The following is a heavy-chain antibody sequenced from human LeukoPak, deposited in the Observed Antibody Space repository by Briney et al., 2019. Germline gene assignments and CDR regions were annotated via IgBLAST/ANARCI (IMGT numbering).Heavy chain of an antibody. D-gene: IGHD1-1*01. J-gene: IGHJ5*02. CDR2: IYYSGST. Sequence: SETLSLTCTVSGGSISSYYWSWIRQPPGKGLEWIGYIYYSGSTNYNPSLKSRVAISVDTSKSQFSLKLSSVTAADTAVYYCARHGTPGTNLNWFDPWGQGTLVTVSS. CDR1: GGSISSYY. CDR3: ARHGTPGTNLNWFDP. V-gene: IGHV4-59*01.